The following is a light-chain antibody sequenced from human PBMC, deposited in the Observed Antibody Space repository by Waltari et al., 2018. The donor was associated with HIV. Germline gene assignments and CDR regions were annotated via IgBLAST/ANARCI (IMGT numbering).Light chain of an antibody. CDR3: QESFSDTFT. Sequence: DIQMTQSPSSLSASIGDKVTITCRATQTIDSYLNSYQQKSGKAPKLLIYAASTLQSGVPSRISGSRSGTDFTLTIAGLQPEDVAIYFCQESFSDTFTFGPGTKVEI. J-gene: IGKJ3*01. V-gene: IGKV1-39*01. CDR1: QTIDSY. CDR2: AAS.